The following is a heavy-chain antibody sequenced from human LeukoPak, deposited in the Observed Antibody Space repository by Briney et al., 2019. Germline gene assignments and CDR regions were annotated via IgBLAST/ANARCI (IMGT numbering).Heavy chain of an antibody. D-gene: IGHD4-23*01. J-gene: IGHJ4*02. Sequence: ASVKVSCKASGYTFTGYYIHWVRQTPGQGFEWMGWINPNSGGTNYAQKFQGRVTVTRDTSISTAYMELSRLRSDDTAVYYCARERLSPGKGFDYWGQGTLVTVSS. V-gene: IGHV1-2*02. CDR3: ARERLSPGKGFDY. CDR1: GYTFTGYY. CDR2: INPNSGGT.